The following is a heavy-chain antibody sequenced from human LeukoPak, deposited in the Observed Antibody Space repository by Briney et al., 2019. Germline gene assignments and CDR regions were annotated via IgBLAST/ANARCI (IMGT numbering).Heavy chain of an antibody. Sequence: GGSLRLSCAASGFTFSSYSMNWVRQAPGKRLEWLSSITSSGSHMYYADSVKGRFTISRDNAKSSLYLQMNSLSAEDTAVYYCASFMTTVTIPDYWGQRTLVTVSS. J-gene: IGHJ4*02. V-gene: IGHV3-21*01. CDR2: ITSSGSHM. CDR3: ASFMTTVTIPDY. D-gene: IGHD4-17*01. CDR1: GFTFSSYS.